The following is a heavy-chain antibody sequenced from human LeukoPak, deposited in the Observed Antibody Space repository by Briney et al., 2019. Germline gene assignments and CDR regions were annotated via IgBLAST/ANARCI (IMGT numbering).Heavy chain of an antibody. D-gene: IGHD3-22*01. CDR2: IYYSGNT. Sequence: SETLSLTCTVSGGYISSYSWSWIRQPPGKGLEWIGYIYYSGNTNYNPSLKSRVTISVDTSKNQFSLDLSSVTAADTAVYYCTRGSIAYYYMDVWGKGTTVTISS. J-gene: IGHJ6*03. V-gene: IGHV4-59*01. CDR3: TRGSIAYYYMDV. CDR1: GGYISSYS.